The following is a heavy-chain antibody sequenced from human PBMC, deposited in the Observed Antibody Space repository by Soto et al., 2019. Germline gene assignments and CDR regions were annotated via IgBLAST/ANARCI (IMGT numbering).Heavy chain of an antibody. CDR1: GFKFDDYA. J-gene: IGHJ3*01. V-gene: IGHV3-9*01. D-gene: IGHD6-19*01. Sequence: EVQLVESGGNLARPGESLRLSCTASGFKFDDYACHWVRQAPGKGPEWVSGINWNGAYSGYAASVKGPFTISRDNAGNSVYLQIDTLRPEDTALYYCARVHSSGWYVEPYDAWGQGTMVTVSS. CDR3: ARVHSSGWYVEPYDA. CDR2: INWNGAYS.